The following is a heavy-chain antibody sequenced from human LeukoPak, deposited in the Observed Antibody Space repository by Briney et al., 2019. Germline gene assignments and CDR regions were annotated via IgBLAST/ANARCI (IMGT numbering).Heavy chain of an antibody. CDR3: ARRRATGSRKGTFDY. CDR2: INHSGST. V-gene: IGHV4-39*07. CDR1: GGSISSSSYY. D-gene: IGHD3-9*01. Sequence: PSETLSLTCTVSGGSISSSSYYWSWIRQPPGKGLEWIGEINHSGSTNYNPSLKSRVTISVDTSKNQFSLKLSSVTAADTAVYYCARRRATGSRKGTFDYWGQGTLVTVSS. J-gene: IGHJ4*02.